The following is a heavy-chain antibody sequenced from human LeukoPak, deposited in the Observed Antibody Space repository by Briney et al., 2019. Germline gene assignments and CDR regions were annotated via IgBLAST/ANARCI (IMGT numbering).Heavy chain of an antibody. D-gene: IGHD6-19*01. CDR1: GFTFSSYW. CDR3: ARAYSSGWYIDY. CDR2: IYYSGST. Sequence: GSLRLSCAASGFTFSSYWMSWVRQAPGKGLEWIGYIYYSGSTYYNPSLKSRVTISVDTSKNQFSLKLSSVTAADTAVYYCARAYSSGWYIDYWGQGTLVTVSS. J-gene: IGHJ4*02. V-gene: IGHV4-59*06.